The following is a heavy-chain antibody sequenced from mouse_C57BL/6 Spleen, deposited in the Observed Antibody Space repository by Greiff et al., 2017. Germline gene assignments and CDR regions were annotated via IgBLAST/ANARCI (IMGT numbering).Heavy chain of an antibody. CDR3: ARSEGYDYDGGYAMDY. J-gene: IGHJ4*01. CDR1: GYTFTSYW. Sequence: VQLQQPGTELVKPGASVKLSCKASGYTFTSYWMHWVKQRPGQGLEWIGNINPSNGGTNYNEKFKSKATLTVDKSSSTAYMQLSSLTSEDSAVYYWARSEGYDYDGGYAMDYWGQGTSVTVSS. CDR2: INPSNGGT. D-gene: IGHD2-4*01. V-gene: IGHV1-53*01.